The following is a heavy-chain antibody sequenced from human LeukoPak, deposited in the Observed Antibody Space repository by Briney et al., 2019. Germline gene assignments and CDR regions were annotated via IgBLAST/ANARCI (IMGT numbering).Heavy chain of an antibody. J-gene: IGHJ4*02. D-gene: IGHD2-21*02. CDR3: ARDNLIQRVAGYCGGDCYSRY. CDR1: GYTFTSYG. CDR2: ISAYNGNT. V-gene: IGHV1-18*01. Sequence: ASVKVSCKASGYTFTSYGISWVRQAPGQGLEWMGWISAYNGNTNYAQKLQGRVTTTTDTSTSTAYMELRSLRSDDTAVYYCARDNLIQRVAGYCGGDCYSRYWGQGTLVTVSS.